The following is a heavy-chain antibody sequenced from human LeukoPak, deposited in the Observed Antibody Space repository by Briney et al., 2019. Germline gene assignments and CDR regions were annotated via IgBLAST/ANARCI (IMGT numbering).Heavy chain of an antibody. Sequence: GGSLRLSCAASGFTFSSYAMSWVRQPPGKGLEWVSAISGSGGSTYYADYVTGRFTISRDNSKNTLYLQMNSLRAEDTAVYYCAKDVGATGYWGQGTLVTVSS. V-gene: IGHV3-23*01. CDR2: ISGSGGST. D-gene: IGHD1-26*01. J-gene: IGHJ4*02. CDR1: GFTFSSYA. CDR3: AKDVGATGY.